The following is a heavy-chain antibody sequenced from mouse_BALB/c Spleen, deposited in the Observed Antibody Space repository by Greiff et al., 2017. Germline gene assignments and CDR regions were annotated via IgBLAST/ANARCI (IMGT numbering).Heavy chain of an antibody. CDR2: ISSGGSYT. D-gene: IGHD2-3*01. V-gene: IGHV5-9-3*01. CDR1: GFTFSSYA. J-gene: IGHJ2*01. CDR3: ARRYDGYRYYFDY. Sequence: EVKLVESGGGLVKPGGSLKLSCAASGFTFSSYAMSWVRQTPEKRLEWVATISSGGSYTYYPDSVKGRFTISRDNAKNTLYLQMSSLRSEDTAMYYCARRYDGYRYYFDYWGQGTTLTVSS.